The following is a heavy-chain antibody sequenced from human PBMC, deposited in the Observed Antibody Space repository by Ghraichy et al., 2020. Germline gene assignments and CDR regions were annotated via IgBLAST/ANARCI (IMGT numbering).Heavy chain of an antibody. D-gene: IGHD2-8*01. V-gene: IGHV3-7*01. Sequence: GGSLRLSCAASGFTISTYWMTWVRQAPGKGLEWVANIDQDGIEKNYVDSVKGRFTISRDNAKNLVSLQLNSLRAEDAAVYYCASNSYHSSSLYCTDYWGQGTLVTVSS. CDR2: IDQDGIEK. CDR3: ASNSYHSSSLYCTDY. J-gene: IGHJ4*02. CDR1: GFTISTYW.